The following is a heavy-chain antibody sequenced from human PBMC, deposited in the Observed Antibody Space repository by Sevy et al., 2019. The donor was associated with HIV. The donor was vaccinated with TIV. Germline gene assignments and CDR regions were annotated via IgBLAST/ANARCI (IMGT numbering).Heavy chain of an antibody. V-gene: IGHV1-2*02. CDR1: GYIFSDYH. CDR3: VRDDRDGYFDY. J-gene: IGHJ4*02. CDR2: INPDSGGP. Sequence: ASVKVSCKASGYIFSDYHIHWARQAPGQGLEWMGWINPDSGGPNYAPKFQGRVTLTRDTSISTAYMELSRLKSDDTAVYYCVRDDRDGYFDYWGQGTLVTVSS.